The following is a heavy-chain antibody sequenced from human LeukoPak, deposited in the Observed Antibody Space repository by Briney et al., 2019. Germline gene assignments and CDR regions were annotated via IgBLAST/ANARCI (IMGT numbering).Heavy chain of an antibody. CDR3: AISPYDYVWGSYHFDY. V-gene: IGHV1-8*03. CDR1: GYTFTSYD. D-gene: IGHD3-16*02. CDR2: MNPNSGNT. J-gene: IGHJ4*02. Sequence: GASVKVSCKASGYTFTSYDINWVRQATGQGLEWMGWMNPNSGNTGYAQKFQGRVTITRNTSISTAYMELSSLRSEDTAVYYCAISPYDYVWGSYHFDYWGQGTLVTVSS.